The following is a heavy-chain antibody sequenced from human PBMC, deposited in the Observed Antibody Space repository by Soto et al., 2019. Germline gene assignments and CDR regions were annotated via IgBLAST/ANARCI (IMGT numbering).Heavy chain of an antibody. D-gene: IGHD2-15*01. J-gene: IGHJ6*03. Sequence: QVQLVQSGAEVKKPGASVKVSCKASGYTFTSYGISWVRQAPGQGLEWMGWISAYNGNTNYAQKLQGRVTMTTDTSTSTAYMELRSLRSDDTAVYYCARAVVVVAATLRAYYYYYMDVWSKGTTFTVSS. CDR1: GYTFTSYG. CDR3: ARAVVVVAATLRAYYYYYMDV. V-gene: IGHV1-18*01. CDR2: ISAYNGNT.